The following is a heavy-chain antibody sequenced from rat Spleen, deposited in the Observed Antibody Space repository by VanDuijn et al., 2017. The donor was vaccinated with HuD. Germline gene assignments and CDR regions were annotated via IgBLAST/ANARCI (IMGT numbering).Heavy chain of an antibody. J-gene: IGHJ3*01. V-gene: IGHV5-7*01. D-gene: IGHD1-1*01. CDR3: TRLYYSNWFAY. CDR2: INNDGSST. CDR1: GFTFSGNN. Sequence: EVQLVESGGNLVQPGRSLKLSCAASGFTFSGNNMAWVRQTPKKGLEWVATINNDGSSTYYRDPEKGRFTISRDNAKSTLYLQMDSLRSEDTATYYCTRLYYSNWFAYWGQGTLVTVSS.